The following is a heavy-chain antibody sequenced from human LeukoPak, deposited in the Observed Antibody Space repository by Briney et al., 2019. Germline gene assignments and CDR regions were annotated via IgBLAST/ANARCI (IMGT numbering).Heavy chain of an antibody. J-gene: IGHJ5*02. CDR2: INPSGGST. V-gene: IGHV1-46*01. Sequence: GASVKVSCKASGYTFTSYYMHWVRQAPGQGLEWMGIINPSGGSTSYAQKFQGRVTMTRDTSTSTVYMELSSLRSEDTAVYYCARDGQQWLVRNYNWFDPWGQGTLVTVSS. CDR3: ARDGQQWLVRNYNWFDP. D-gene: IGHD6-19*01. CDR1: GYTFTSYY.